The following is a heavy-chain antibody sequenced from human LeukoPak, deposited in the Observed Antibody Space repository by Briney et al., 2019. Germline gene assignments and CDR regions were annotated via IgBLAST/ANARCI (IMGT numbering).Heavy chain of an antibody. CDR3: ARGASSIAAPGVYYYYMDV. CDR1: GGSISSYY. CDR2: IYYSGST. Sequence: SETLSLTCTVSGGSISSYYWSWLRQPPGKGLEWIGYIYYSGSTNYNPSLKSRVTISVDTSKNQFSLKLSSVTAADTAVYYCARGASSIAAPGVYYYYMDVWGKGTTVTVSS. V-gene: IGHV4-59*01. D-gene: IGHD6-6*01. J-gene: IGHJ6*03.